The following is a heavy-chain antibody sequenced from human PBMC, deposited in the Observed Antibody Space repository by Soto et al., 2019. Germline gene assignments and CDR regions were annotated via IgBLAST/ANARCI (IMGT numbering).Heavy chain of an antibody. CDR1: GFTFSSYA. CDR2: ISGSGGST. D-gene: IGHD1-20*01. Sequence: EVQLLESGGGLVQPGGSLRLSCAASGFTFSSYAMSWVRQAPGKGLEWVSAISGSGGSTYYADSVKGRFTISRDNSKNTLYLQMNSLRAEDTAVYYCAKVRPPYNWNDSGSVFSPADYWGQGTLVTVSS. V-gene: IGHV3-23*01. CDR3: AKVRPPYNWNDSGSVFSPADY. J-gene: IGHJ4*02.